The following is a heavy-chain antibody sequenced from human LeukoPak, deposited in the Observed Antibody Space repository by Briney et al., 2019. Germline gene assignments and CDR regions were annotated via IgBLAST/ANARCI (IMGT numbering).Heavy chain of an antibody. CDR2: ISSSSSYI. CDR1: GFTFNSYS. Sequence: GGSLRLSCAASGFTFNSYSMIWVRQAPGKGLEWVSSISSSSSYIYFADSVKGRFTISRDNAKNSLSLQMNSLRAEDTAVYYCAKGHGYSYGRYIDAFDIWGQGTMVTVSS. D-gene: IGHD5-18*01. V-gene: IGHV3-21*01. CDR3: AKGHGYSYGRYIDAFDI. J-gene: IGHJ3*02.